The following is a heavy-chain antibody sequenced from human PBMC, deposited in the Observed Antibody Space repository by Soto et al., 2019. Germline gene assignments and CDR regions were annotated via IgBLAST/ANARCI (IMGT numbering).Heavy chain of an antibody. V-gene: IGHV3-21*01. Sequence: EVQLVESGGGLVKPGGSPRLSCAASGFTFSSYSMNWVRQAPGKGLEWVSSISSSSSYIYYADSVKGRFTISRDNAKNSLYLQMNSLRAEDTAVYYCARDALRYDILTGYIDYWGQGTLVTVSS. CDR2: ISSSSSYI. CDR3: ARDALRYDILTGYIDY. CDR1: GFTFSSYS. D-gene: IGHD3-9*01. J-gene: IGHJ4*02.